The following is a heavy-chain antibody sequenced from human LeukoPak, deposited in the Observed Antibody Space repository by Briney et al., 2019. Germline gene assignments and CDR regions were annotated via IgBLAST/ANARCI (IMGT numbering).Heavy chain of an antibody. J-gene: IGHJ4*02. Sequence: PSETLSLTCTVSGGSISSYYWSWIRQPAGKGLEWIGRIHPSGSTNYNPSLKRRVTMSLDTSKNQFSLKLSSVTAAGTAVYYCARGADCTDGVCYFPLGYWGQGTLVTVSS. D-gene: IGHD2-8*01. V-gene: IGHV4-4*07. CDR1: GGSISSYY. CDR3: ARGADCTDGVCYFPLGY. CDR2: IHPSGST.